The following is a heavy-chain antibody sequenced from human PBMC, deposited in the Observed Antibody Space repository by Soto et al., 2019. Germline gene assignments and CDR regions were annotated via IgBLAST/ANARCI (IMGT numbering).Heavy chain of an antibody. D-gene: IGHD2-15*01. V-gene: IGHV3-7*05. CDR1: GFTFSSYW. J-gene: IGHJ6*02. CDR2: IKQDGSEK. Sequence: GGSLRLSCAASGFTFSSYWMSWVRQAPGKGLEWVANIKQDGSEKYYVDSVKGRFTISRDNAKNSLYLQMNSLRAEDTAVYYCARYLGDGYSKGDYYYYGMDVWGQGTTVTVSS. CDR3: ARYLGDGYSKGDYYYYGMDV.